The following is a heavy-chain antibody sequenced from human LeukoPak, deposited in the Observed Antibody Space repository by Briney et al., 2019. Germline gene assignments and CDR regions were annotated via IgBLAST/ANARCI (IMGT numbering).Heavy chain of an antibody. CDR3: ARRLCGGDCYSTFSY. D-gene: IGHD2-21*02. Sequence: SAPLSLSCAVYGGSFSGYYWSWIRQPPGKGLEWIGEINHSGSTNYNPSLKSRFTISVDTSKNQFSLKLSSVTAADTAVYYCARRLCGGDCYSTFSYWGQGTLVTVSS. J-gene: IGHJ4*02. CDR2: INHSGST. CDR1: GGSFSGYY. V-gene: IGHV4-34*01.